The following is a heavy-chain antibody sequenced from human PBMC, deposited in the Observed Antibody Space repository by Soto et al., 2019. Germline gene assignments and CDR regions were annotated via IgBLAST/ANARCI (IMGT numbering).Heavy chain of an antibody. V-gene: IGHV3-30*18. J-gene: IGHJ4*02. CDR3: AKTGIAVAGTDY. D-gene: IGHD6-19*01. CDR2: ISYDGSNK. CDR1: GFTFSSYG. Sequence: GGSLRLSCAASGFTFSSYGMHWVRQAPGKGLEWVAVISYDGSNKYYADSVKGRFTISRDNSKNTLYLQMNSLRAEDTAVYYCAKTGIAVAGTDYWGQGTLVTVSS.